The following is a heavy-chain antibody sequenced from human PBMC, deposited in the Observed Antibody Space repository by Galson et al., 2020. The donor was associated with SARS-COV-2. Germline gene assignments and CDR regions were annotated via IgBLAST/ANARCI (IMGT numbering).Heavy chain of an antibody. CDR1: GFTVSRKY. J-gene: IGHJ4*02. Sequence: GGSLRLSCVGSGFTVSRKYMSGVRQAPGKGLEWVSLIYSDDSTSYAASVKGRFTISRDISKSTLYLQMNSLRAEDTAVYYCARGPSKYYLDSWGQGTLVTVSS. CDR2: IYSDDST. CDR3: ARGPSKYYLDS. D-gene: IGHD2-2*01. V-gene: IGHV3-53*01.